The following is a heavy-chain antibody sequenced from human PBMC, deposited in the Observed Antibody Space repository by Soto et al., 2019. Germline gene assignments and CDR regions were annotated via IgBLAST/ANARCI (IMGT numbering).Heavy chain of an antibody. J-gene: IGHJ4*02. CDR1: GYTFTIYY. Sequence: ASVKVSCKASGYTFTIYYINWVRQATGQGLEWMGWMNPNSGNTGYAQKFQGRVTMTRNTSISTAYMELSSLRSEDTAVYYCARERTVAGNDYWGQGTLVTSPQ. V-gene: IGHV1-8*01. CDR3: ARERTVAGNDY. D-gene: IGHD6-19*01. CDR2: MNPNSGNT.